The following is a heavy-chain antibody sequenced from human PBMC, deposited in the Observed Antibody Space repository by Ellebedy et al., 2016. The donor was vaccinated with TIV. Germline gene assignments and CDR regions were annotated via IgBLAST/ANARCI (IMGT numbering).Heavy chain of an antibody. CDR2: IHHSGSV. Sequence: MPSETLSLTCAVSGYSISSLNWWGWIRQPPGKGLKFIGYIHHSGSVYYNPSLWSRVTMSLDTSKNQFSLKLSSVTAVDTALYYCARIGYCSTASCSGAFDIWGQGTMVTVSS. D-gene: IGHD2-2*01. CDR3: ARIGYCSTASCSGAFDI. J-gene: IGHJ3*02. V-gene: IGHV4-28*05. CDR1: GYSISSLNW.